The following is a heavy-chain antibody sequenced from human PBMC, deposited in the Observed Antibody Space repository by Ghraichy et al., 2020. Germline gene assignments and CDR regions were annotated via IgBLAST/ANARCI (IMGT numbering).Heavy chain of an antibody. V-gene: IGHV6-1*01. CDR3: ARMVGGTVDY. Sequence: SQTLSLTCAISGDSVSSNSAAWNWIRQSPSRGIEWLGRTYYRSKWYRYYAVSVKSRITINPDTSKNQFSLQMNSVTPDDTAVYYCARMVGGTVDYWGQGTLVTVSS. D-gene: IGHD1-26*01. CDR1: GDSVSSNSAA. J-gene: IGHJ4*02. CDR2: TYYRSKWYR.